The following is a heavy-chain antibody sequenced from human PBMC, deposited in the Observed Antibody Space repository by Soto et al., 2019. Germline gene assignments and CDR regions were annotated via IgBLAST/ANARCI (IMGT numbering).Heavy chain of an antibody. CDR2: IYPGDSDT. Sequence: PGESLKISYKGSGYSVTSYWIGWVRQMPGKGLECMGIIYPGDSDTRYSPSFQGQVTISADKSISTAYLQWSSLKASDTAMYYCARTAAAGKYYYGMDVWGQGTTVTV. CDR1: GYSVTSYW. D-gene: IGHD6-13*01. CDR3: ARTAAAGKYYYGMDV. J-gene: IGHJ6*02. V-gene: IGHV5-51*01.